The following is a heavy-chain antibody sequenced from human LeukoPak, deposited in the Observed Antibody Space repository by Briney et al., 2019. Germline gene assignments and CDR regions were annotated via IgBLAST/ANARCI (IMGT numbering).Heavy chain of an antibody. Sequence: SETLSLTCTVSGGSISSSSYYWGWIRQPPDKGLEWIGSIYYSGSTYYNPSLKSRVTISVDTSKNQLSLKLSSVTAADTAVYYCARQGSVRTFAFDIWGAGTMVTVSS. D-gene: IGHD2/OR15-2a*01. CDR1: GGSISSSSYY. J-gene: IGHJ3*02. CDR3: ARQGSVRTFAFDI. V-gene: IGHV4-39*01. CDR2: IYYSGST.